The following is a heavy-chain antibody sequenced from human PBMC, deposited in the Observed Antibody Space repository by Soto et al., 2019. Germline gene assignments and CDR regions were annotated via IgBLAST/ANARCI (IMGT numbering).Heavy chain of an antibody. CDR3: VKPRSTMMAYYFDY. D-gene: IGHD3-22*01. Sequence: GGSLRLSCSASGFTFSSYAMHWVRQAPGKGLEYVSAISSNGGSTYYADSVKGRFIISRDNSKNTLYLQMSSLRAEDTAVYYCVKPRSTMMAYYFDYWGQGTLVTVSS. J-gene: IGHJ4*02. V-gene: IGHV3-64D*06. CDR1: GFTFSSYA. CDR2: ISSNGGST.